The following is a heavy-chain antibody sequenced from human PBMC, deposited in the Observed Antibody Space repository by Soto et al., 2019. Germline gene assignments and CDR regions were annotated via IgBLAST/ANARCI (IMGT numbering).Heavy chain of an antibody. D-gene: IGHD1-26*01. V-gene: IGHV1-3*01. CDR1: GYTFTSYA. Sequence: ASVKVSCKASGYTFTSYAMHWVRQAPGQRLEWMGWINAGNGNTKYSQKFQGRVTITRDTSAGTAYMELSSLRSEDTAVYYCASGSWAVGARPPASDWFDPWGQGTLVTVSS. CDR2: INAGNGNT. J-gene: IGHJ5*02. CDR3: ASGSWAVGARPPASDWFDP.